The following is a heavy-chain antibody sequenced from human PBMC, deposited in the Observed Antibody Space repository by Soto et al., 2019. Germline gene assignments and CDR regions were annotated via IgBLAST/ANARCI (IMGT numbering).Heavy chain of an antibody. Sequence: EVQLLESGGGLVQPGGSLRLSCAASGFTFSVYGMTWVRQGPGKGLEWVSLISGNGGTAYYADSVEGRFTISRDNSKNTRYLQMNSLRAEDTAVYYGAKNPEDIVPGGADSWGQGILVTVSS. CDR1: GFTFSVYG. CDR3: AKNPEDIVPGGADS. V-gene: IGHV3-23*01. D-gene: IGHD2-15*01. CDR2: ISGNGGTA. J-gene: IGHJ4*02.